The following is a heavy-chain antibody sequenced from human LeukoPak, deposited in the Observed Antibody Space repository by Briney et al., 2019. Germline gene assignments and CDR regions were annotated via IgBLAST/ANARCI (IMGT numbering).Heavy chain of an antibody. CDR3: IGTGTHSY. Sequence: GGSLRLSCAASGFTFSSYAMHWVRQAPGKGLEWVAVISYDGSNKYYADSVKGRFTISRDTAKNTLFLQMNSLGAEDTAVYYCIGTGTHSYWGQGTLVTVSS. V-gene: IGHV3-30-3*01. D-gene: IGHD3-10*01. CDR2: ISYDGSNK. J-gene: IGHJ4*02. CDR1: GFTFSSYA.